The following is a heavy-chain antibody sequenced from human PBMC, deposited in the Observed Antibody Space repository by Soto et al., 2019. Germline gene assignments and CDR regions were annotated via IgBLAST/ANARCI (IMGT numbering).Heavy chain of an antibody. CDR3: AGPGEQHRY. CDR2: IYSGGST. V-gene: IGHV3-66*01. D-gene: IGHD3-16*01. Sequence: LRLSCAASGFTFSSCAMGWVRQAPGKGLEWVSLIYSGGSTYYADSVKGRFTFSRDNSQNTLYLQMNSLRAEDTAVYYCAGPGEQHRYWGQGTLVTVSS. J-gene: IGHJ4*02. CDR1: GFTFSSCA.